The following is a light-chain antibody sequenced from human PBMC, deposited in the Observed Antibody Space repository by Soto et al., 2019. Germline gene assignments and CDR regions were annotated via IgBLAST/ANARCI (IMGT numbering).Light chain of an antibody. V-gene: IGKV1-39*01. CDR1: QTISNY. CDR2: AAS. CDR3: QKTDSTPFT. J-gene: IGKJ3*01. Sequence: DIQMTQSPSSLSASVGDRVTINCRASQTISNYLNWYQEKPGKAPKLLIYAASNLQSGVPSRFSGGGSGTEFTLTISNLQPEGFATYYCQKTDSTPFTFGPGTKVDI.